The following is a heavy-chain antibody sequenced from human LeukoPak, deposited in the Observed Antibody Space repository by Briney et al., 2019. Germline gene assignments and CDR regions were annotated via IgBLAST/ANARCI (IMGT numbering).Heavy chain of an antibody. CDR3: AKALGIDTARFFDY. D-gene: IGHD5-18*01. Sequence: PGGSLRLSCAASGFTFSYYAMSWVRQAPGKGLEWVSAISGSGGSTYYADSVKGRFTISRDNSKNTLYLQVNSLRAEDTALYYCAKALGIDTARFFDYWGQGTLVTVSS. CDR2: ISGSGGST. V-gene: IGHV3-23*01. J-gene: IGHJ4*02. CDR1: GFTFSYYA.